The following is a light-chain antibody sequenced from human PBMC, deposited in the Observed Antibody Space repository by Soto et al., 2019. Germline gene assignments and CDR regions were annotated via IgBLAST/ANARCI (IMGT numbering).Light chain of an antibody. Sequence: QSVLTQPASVSGSPGQSITISCTGTSSDVGGYDYVSWYQQHPGTAPRLIIFEVTNRPSGVSNRFSGSKSGNTASLTISGLQAEDEADYYCTSYTSSSTQVFGTGTKVNVL. CDR3: TSYTSSSTQV. V-gene: IGLV2-14*01. CDR1: SSDVGGYDY. J-gene: IGLJ1*01. CDR2: EVT.